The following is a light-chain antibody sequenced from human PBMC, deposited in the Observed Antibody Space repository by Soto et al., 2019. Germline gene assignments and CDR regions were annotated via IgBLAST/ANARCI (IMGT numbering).Light chain of an antibody. V-gene: IGKV3-20*01. CDR3: QQYGTSPLMYT. J-gene: IGKJ2*01. CDR1: QSVTSSY. Sequence: EIVLTQSPGALSLSPGERATLSCRASQSVTSSYLAWYQQKPGQAPRLLIYGASIRATGVPGRFSGSGSGTDFTLTTTRLEPEDFAVYYCQQYGTSPLMYTFGQGTKLSIK. CDR2: GAS.